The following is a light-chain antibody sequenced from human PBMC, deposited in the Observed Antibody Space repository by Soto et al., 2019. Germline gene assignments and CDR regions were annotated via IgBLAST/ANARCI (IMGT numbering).Light chain of an antibody. V-gene: IGKV1-9*01. J-gene: IGKJ5*01. CDR2: AAS. Sequence: IQSTQSPSFLSASVGDRVTITCRGSQGIISYLAWYQQKPGKAPKLLIFAASTLQSGVSLGFSGSGSGTSFTLTISSLQPEDSATYYCQQLLSYPITFGQGTRLEIK. CDR3: QQLLSYPIT. CDR1: QGIISY.